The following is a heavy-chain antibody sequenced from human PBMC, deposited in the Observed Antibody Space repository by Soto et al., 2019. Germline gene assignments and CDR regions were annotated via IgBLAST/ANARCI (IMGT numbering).Heavy chain of an antibody. CDR1: GGSISTYS. V-gene: IGHV4-59*01. J-gene: IGHJ6*02. CDR2: IYYSGST. D-gene: IGHD2-2*02. CDR3: VRDAHYTSRYSHYYAMDV. Sequence: PSETLSLTCSVSGGSISTYSWSWIRQPPGKGLEWVGSIYYSGSTNYSPSLNSRVTISVDTSKNQFSLKLTSVTAADTAIYYCVRDAHYTSRYSHYYAMDVWGQGTTVTSP.